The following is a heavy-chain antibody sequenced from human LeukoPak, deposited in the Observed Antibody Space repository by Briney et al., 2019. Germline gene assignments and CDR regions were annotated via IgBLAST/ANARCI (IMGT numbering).Heavy chain of an antibody. Sequence: ASVTVSCKASGYTFTGYYMRWVRQAPGQGLEWMGWINPNSGGTNYAQKFQGRVTMTRDTSISTAYMELSRLRSDDTAVYYCATHPRGSGWYYGMDVWGQGTTVTVSS. CDR3: ATHPRGSGWYYGMDV. CDR2: INPNSGGT. D-gene: IGHD6-19*01. V-gene: IGHV1-2*02. CDR1: GYTFTGYY. J-gene: IGHJ6*02.